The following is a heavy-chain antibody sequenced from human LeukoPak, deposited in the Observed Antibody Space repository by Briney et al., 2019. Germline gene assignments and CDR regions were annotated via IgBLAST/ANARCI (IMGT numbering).Heavy chain of an antibody. D-gene: IGHD3-22*01. Sequence: SQTLSLTCTVSGASITRGNYYWSWIRQHPGKGLEWIGYIRYSGSTYHNPSLKSRLAISVDTSRNQFSLDLSSVTAADTAVYHCARGFYYDNYMDVWGNGTTVTVSS. J-gene: IGHJ6*03. CDR3: ARGFYYDNYMDV. CDR2: IRYSGST. V-gene: IGHV4-31*03. CDR1: GASITRGNYY.